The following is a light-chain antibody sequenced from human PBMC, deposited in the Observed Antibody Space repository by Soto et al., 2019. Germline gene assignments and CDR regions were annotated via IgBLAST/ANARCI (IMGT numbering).Light chain of an antibody. CDR3: QQYDSFSKT. V-gene: IGKV1-5*01. J-gene: IGKJ1*01. Sequence: DIQMTQSPSTLSASVGDRVTITCRASQSIRSWLAWYQQKPGKAPQLLIYDASNLESGVPSRFIGSGSGTEFTLTISSLQPDDFASYYCQQYDSFSKTFGRGTKVEVK. CDR2: DAS. CDR1: QSIRSW.